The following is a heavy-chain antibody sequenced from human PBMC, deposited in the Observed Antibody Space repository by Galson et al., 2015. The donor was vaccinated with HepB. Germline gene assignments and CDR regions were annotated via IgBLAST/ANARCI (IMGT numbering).Heavy chain of an antibody. D-gene: IGHD3-9*01. J-gene: IGHJ4*02. CDR1: GFTFSGHN. Sequence: SLRLSCAASGFTFSGHNMHWVRQAPVKGLEWLAIISPDGNTACYADSVKGRFTISRDNSKNRLFLQEDGLRPEDTAMYYCAKDFQWNFDLWGQGTLVSVSS. CDR3: AKDFQWNFDL. V-gene: IGHV3-30*13. CDR2: ISPDGNTA.